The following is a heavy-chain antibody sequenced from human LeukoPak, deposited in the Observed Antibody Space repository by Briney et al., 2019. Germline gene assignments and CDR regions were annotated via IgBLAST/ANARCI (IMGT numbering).Heavy chain of an antibody. CDR3: ARDGGYCTNGVCFFDY. J-gene: IGHJ4*02. CDR2: INSDGSTT. D-gene: IGHD2-8*01. V-gene: IGHV3-74*01. Sequence: GGSLRLSCAASGFTFSNYWMHWVRQAPGKGLVWVSRINSDGSTTSYAGSVKGRFTISRDNAKNTLYLQMNSLRAEDTAVYFCARDGGYCTNGVCFFDYWGQGTLVTVSS. CDR1: GFTFSNYW.